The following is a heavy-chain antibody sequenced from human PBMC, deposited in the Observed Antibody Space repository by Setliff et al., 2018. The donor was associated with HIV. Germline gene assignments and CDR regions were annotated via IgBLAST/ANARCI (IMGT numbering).Heavy chain of an antibody. CDR1: GFTFSSHW. Sequence: GGSLRLSCAVSGFTFSSHWMVWVRQAPGKGLEWVANINQDGSEKNYVDSVKGRFTISRDNAKKSLFLQMNSLRAEDTAVYYCARGQTSVTLQFDHWGQGTLVTVSS. J-gene: IGHJ4*02. V-gene: IGHV3-7*01. D-gene: IGHD4-17*01. CDR3: ARGQTSVTLQFDH. CDR2: INQDGSEK.